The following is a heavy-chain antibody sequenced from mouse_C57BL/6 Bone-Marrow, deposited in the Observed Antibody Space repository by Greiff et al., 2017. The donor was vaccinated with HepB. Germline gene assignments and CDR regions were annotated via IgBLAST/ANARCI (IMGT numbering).Heavy chain of an antibody. D-gene: IGHD2-3*01. CDR3: TRSDDGYYRYWFAY. Sequence: QVQLQQSGAELVRPGASVTLSCKASGYTFTDYEMHWVKQTPVHGLERIGAIDPETGGTAYKQKFKGKAILTADDSSSTADMELRSLTSEDTAVYYCTRSDDGYYRYWFAYWGQGTRVTDSA. J-gene: IGHJ3*01. CDR1: GYTFTDYE. CDR2: IDPETGGT. V-gene: IGHV1-15*01.